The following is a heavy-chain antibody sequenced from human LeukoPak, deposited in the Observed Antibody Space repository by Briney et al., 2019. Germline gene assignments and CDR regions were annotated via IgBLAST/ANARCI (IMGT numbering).Heavy chain of an antibody. Sequence: SETLSLTCTVSGGSISSSSYYWGWIRQPPGKGLEWIGSIYYSGSTYYNPSLKSRVTISVDTSKNQFSLKLSSVTAADTAVYYCARYSGYDWGDFGFDYWGQGTLVTVSS. CDR3: ARYSGYDWGDFGFDY. D-gene: IGHD5-12*01. CDR2: IYYSGST. CDR1: GGSISSSSYY. V-gene: IGHV4-39*07. J-gene: IGHJ4*02.